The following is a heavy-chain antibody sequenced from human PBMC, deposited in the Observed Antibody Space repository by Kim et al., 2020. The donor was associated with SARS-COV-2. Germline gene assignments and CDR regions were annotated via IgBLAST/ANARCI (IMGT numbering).Heavy chain of an antibody. CDR2: ISGSGGST. CDR1: GFTFSSYA. J-gene: IGHJ4*02. Sequence: GGSLRLSCAASGFTFSSYAMSWVRQAPGKGLEWVSAISGSGGSTYYADSVKGRFTISRDNSKNTLYLQMNSLRAEDTAVYYCVRVVGATANRPFDYWGQGTLVTVSS. D-gene: IGHD1-26*01. CDR3: VRVVGATANRPFDY. V-gene: IGHV3-23*01.